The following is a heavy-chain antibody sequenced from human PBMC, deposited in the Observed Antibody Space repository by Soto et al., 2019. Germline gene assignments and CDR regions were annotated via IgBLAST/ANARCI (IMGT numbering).Heavy chain of an antibody. CDR3: AXDNXRXQLGGNYYYILDV. CDR1: GGTFSSSA. CDR2: IIPLFRTP. V-gene: IGHV1-69*05. D-gene: IGHD1-1*01. Sequence: QVQLVQSGAEMKEPGSSVKVSCKTSGGTFSSSAISWLRQAPGQGLEWMGGIIPLFRTPDYAQKFQGRVTXAXDXXTSTAYMELSSLRSEDTAVYYXAXDNXRXQLGGNYYYILDVWGQGTTITVSS. J-gene: IGHJ6*02.